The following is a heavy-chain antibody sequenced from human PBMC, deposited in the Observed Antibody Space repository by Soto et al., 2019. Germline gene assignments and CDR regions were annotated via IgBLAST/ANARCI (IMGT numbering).Heavy chain of an antibody. D-gene: IGHD2-15*01. V-gene: IGHV1-69*13. J-gene: IGHJ4*02. CDR2: IIPIFGTA. CDR1: GGTFSSYA. CDR3: AREELCSGGSCYSGFDY. Sequence: RASVKVSCKASGGTFSSYAISWVRQAPGQGLEWMGGIIPIFGTANYAQKFQGRVTITADESTSTAYMELSSLRSEDTAVYYCAREELCSGGSCYSGFDYWGQGTLVTVSS.